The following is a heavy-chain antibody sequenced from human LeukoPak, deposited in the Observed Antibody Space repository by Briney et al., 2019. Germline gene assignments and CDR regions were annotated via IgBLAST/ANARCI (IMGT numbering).Heavy chain of an antibody. V-gene: IGHV1-18*01. D-gene: IGHD2-15*01. CDR2: ISAYNGNT. J-gene: IGHJ4*02. Sequence: ASVKVSCKASGYTFTSYSISWVRQAPRQRLEWMGWISAYNGNTIYAQKVKGRVTMTTDTSTSTAYMELRSLNCDDAAVYYCSRASYCSDGSCYSDYWGQGTLVTVSS. CDR1: GYTFTSYS. CDR3: SRASYCSDGSCYSDY.